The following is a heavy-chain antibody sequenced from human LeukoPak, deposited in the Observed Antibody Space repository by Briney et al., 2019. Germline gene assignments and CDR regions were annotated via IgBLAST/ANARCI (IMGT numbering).Heavy chain of an antibody. CDR2: IHASGPP. Sequence: SSETLSLTCTVSGGSISTYYWSWIRRPPGQGLEWIGYIHASGPPNYNPSLKSRITISVYTSKHQFSLKRSSVTAADAAVYYCARHVADIAARPFDNCGQGTLVTVSS. J-gene: IGHJ4*02. CDR1: GGSISTYY. D-gene: IGHD6-6*01. CDR3: ARHVADIAARPFDN. V-gene: IGHV4-4*09.